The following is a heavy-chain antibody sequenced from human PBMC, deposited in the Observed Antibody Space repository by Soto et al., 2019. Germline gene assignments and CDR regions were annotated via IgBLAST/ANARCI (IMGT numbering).Heavy chain of an antibody. CDR2: ISTSGKDT. Sequence: GGSLRLSCAASGFSVSSQGMTWVRQAPGKGLEWVSVISTSGKDTFYADSVKGRFTISRDNSNNVLYLQMNSLRAEDTAIYYCAKGNLSNFFSGSEYWGQGTLVTVSS. J-gene: IGHJ4*02. CDR3: AKGNLSNFFSGSEY. D-gene: IGHD3-22*01. V-gene: IGHV3-23*01. CDR1: GFSVSSQG.